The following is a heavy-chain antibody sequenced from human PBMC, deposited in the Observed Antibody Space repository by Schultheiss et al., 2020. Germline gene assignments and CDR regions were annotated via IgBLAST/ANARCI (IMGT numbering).Heavy chain of an antibody. CDR3: AKGSSDGRPYYFDY. CDR2: ISSSGGTI. J-gene: IGHJ4*02. D-gene: IGHD5-24*01. CDR1: GFTFSSYE. Sequence: GGSLRLSCAASGFTFSSYEMNWVRQAPGKGLEWVSYISSSGGTIYYADSVKGRFTISRDNAKNSLYLQMNSLRAEDTAVYYCAKGSSDGRPYYFDYWGQGTLVTVSS. V-gene: IGHV3-48*03.